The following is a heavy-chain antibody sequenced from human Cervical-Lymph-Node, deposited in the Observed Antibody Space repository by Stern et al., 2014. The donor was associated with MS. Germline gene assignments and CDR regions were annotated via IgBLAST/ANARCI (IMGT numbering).Heavy chain of an antibody. Sequence: QVQLVQSGAEVKKPGASVKVSCKASGYTFTSYYMHWVRQAPGQGLEWMGIINPSGGGATYAQKFQGRISMTRDTSTTTVYMELSSLRSDDTAVYYCARSLPGYCDYVTFDSWGQGTLVTVSS. V-gene: IGHV1-46*01. CDR1: GYTFTSYY. J-gene: IGHJ4*02. D-gene: IGHD3-16*01. CDR3: ARSLPGYCDYVTFDS. CDR2: INPSGGGA.